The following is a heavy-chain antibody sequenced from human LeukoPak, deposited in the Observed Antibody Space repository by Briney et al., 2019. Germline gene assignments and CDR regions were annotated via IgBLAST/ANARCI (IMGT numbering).Heavy chain of an antibody. V-gene: IGHV3-23*01. Sequence: GGSLRLSCAASGFTFSHYAMNWVRQAPGKGMEWDSGVSGGGNSTYYADSAKGRLTISKDNSKNTLYLQMNSLRVEDTAVYYCAKDSNGYNSYNWFDTWGQGTLVTVSS. D-gene: IGHD5-24*01. CDR2: VSGGGNST. CDR1: GFTFSHYA. CDR3: AKDSNGYNSYNWFDT. J-gene: IGHJ5*02.